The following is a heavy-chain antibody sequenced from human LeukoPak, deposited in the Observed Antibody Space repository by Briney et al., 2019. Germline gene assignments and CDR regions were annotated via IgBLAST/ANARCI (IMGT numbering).Heavy chain of an antibody. D-gene: IGHD4-17*01. Sequence: ASVKVSCKASGYTFTSYGISWVRQAPGQGLEWMAWISAYNGNTNYAQKLQGRVTMTTDTSTSTAYMELRSLRSDDTAVYYCARDGWRTKVTTLDYWGQGTLVTVSS. CDR2: ISAYNGNT. CDR3: ARDGWRTKVTTLDY. J-gene: IGHJ4*02. CDR1: GYTFTSYG. V-gene: IGHV1-18*01.